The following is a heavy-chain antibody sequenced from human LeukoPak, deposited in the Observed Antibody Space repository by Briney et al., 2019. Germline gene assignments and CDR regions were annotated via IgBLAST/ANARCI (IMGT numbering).Heavy chain of an antibody. Sequence: PGGSLRLSCAASGFTFSSYALSWVRRAPGMGLEWVSVISASGGTTYYADSVKGRFTISRDTSKDTVYLQMHSLRAEDTAVYYCAKGDVLPSYPTFDYWGQGTLVTVSS. J-gene: IGHJ4*02. D-gene: IGHD3-9*01. CDR3: AKGDVLPSYPTFDY. CDR2: ISASGGTT. V-gene: IGHV3-23*01. CDR1: GFTFSSYA.